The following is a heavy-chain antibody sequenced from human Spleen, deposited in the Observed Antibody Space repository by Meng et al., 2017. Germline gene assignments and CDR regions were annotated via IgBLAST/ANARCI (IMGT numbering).Heavy chain of an antibody. J-gene: IGHJ4*02. CDR1: GFRLTDAW. CDR2: IERKSNGGTA. V-gene: IGHV3-15*04. Sequence: VQIVGSGVGLVKPGGSLRLSCVASGFRLTDAWMSWVRQAPGKGLEWVGRIERKSNGGTAEYAAPVKGRFTISRDDSKNTLYLQMNSLITEDTAVYFCATGAAAADHWGQGSLVTVSS. CDR3: ATGAAAADH. D-gene: IGHD6-13*01.